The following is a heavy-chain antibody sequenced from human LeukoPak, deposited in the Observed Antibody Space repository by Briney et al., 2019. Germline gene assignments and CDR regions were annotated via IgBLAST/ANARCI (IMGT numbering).Heavy chain of an antibody. Sequence: GGSLRLSCAASGFTFNTYAMYWVRRAPGKGLEWVSGIFGSGGSAHYADSVKGRFTISRDNSKNTVYLQMNSLRAEDTAVYYCAKTTTGYGSGRYPGWPADSWGQGALVTVSS. CDR3: AKTTTGYGSGRYPGWPADS. D-gene: IGHD6-19*01. CDR2: IFGSGGSA. CDR1: GFTFNTYA. J-gene: IGHJ4*02. V-gene: IGHV3-23*01.